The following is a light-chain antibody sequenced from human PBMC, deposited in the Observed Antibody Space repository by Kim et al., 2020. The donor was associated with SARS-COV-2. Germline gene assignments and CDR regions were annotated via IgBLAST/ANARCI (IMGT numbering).Light chain of an antibody. Sequence: SASVGDRVTITCRASRTINAWLAWYQQKPGKAPKLLIYDANILYSGVPSRFRGRGSGTEFALTISSVQPDDFATYYCQQFISYSYSFGQGTKLEI. CDR2: DAN. CDR3: QQFISYSYS. CDR1: RTINAW. J-gene: IGKJ2*01. V-gene: IGKV1-5*01.